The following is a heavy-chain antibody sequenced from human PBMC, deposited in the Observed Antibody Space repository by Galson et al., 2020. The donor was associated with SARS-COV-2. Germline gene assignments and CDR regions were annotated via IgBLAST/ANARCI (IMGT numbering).Heavy chain of an antibody. V-gene: IGHV4-31*03. J-gene: IGHJ5*02. CDR1: GGSISSGGYY. D-gene: IGHD2-2*01. CDR3: ARKGSSTSASRGNWFDP. Sequence: SETLSLTCTVSGGSISSGGYYWSWIRQHPGKGLEWIGYIYYSGSTYYNPSLKSRVTISIDTSKNQFSLKLSSVTAADTAVYYCARKGSSTSASRGNWFDPWGQGTLVTVSS. CDR2: IYYSGST.